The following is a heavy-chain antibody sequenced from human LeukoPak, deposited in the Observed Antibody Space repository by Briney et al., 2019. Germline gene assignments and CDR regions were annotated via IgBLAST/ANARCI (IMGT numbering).Heavy chain of an antibody. D-gene: IGHD5-18*01. CDR2: ISGSGGTT. CDR3: AKGLGYTDGYADY. CDR1: GFTFSSYA. J-gene: IGHJ4*02. Sequence: GGSLRFSGAASGFTFSSYAMRWFRRAPGKGLKWVSGISGSGGTTYYADSAKGPLTTSRANSTDTASLQMNALRAAATPINTCAKGLGYTDGYADYWGQGTLVTVSS. V-gene: IGHV3-23*01.